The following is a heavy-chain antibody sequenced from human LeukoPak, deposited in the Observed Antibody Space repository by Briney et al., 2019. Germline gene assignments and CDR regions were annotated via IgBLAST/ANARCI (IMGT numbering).Heavy chain of an antibody. CDR3: ARDYSSGWPNSCSNPYIDI. Sequence: SETLSLTCSVSGGSISSYFWSWIRQPAGKGLEWIGHIFVTGSTYYTPSLQGRVSMSIDASRNQFSLRLSSVTAADTAVYYCARDYSSGWPNSCSNPYIDIWGKGIMVTVSS. J-gene: IGHJ6*03. V-gene: IGHV4-4*07. D-gene: IGHD6-19*01. CDR1: GGSISSYF. CDR2: IFVTGST.